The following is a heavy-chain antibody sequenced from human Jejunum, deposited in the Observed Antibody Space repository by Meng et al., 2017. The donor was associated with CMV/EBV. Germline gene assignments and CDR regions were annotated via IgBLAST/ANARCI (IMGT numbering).Heavy chain of an antibody. CDR3: ARGQYYQYYYGLDV. CDR1: CYSFTSYG. J-gene: IGHJ6*02. CDR2: ISAYNGNT. Sequence: CYSFTSYGVGWVRQAPGQALEWVGWISAYNGNTNYAQKFQGRVTMTTDTSTGTAYMELRSLKVDDTAVYYCARGQYYQYYYGLDVWGLGTTVTVSS. V-gene: IGHV1-18*01. D-gene: IGHD3-16*01.